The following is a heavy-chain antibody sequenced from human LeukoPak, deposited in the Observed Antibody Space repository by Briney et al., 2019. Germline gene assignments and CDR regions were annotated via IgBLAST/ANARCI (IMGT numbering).Heavy chain of an antibody. Sequence: GGSLRLSCSASGFTFSDYYMSWVRQAPGKGLEWVANIKQDGSEKYYVDSVKGRFTISRDNAKNSLYLQMNSLRAEDTAVYYCARAYSSSSLDYYYYYMDVWGKGTTVTVSS. J-gene: IGHJ6*03. D-gene: IGHD6-6*01. CDR3: ARAYSSSSLDYYYYYMDV. CDR1: GFTFSDYY. CDR2: IKQDGSEK. V-gene: IGHV3-7*01.